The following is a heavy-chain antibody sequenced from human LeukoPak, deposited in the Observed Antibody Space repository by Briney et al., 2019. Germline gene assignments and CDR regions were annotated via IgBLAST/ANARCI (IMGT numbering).Heavy chain of an antibody. V-gene: IGHV3-9*01. D-gene: IGHD3-10*01. CDR1: GFTFDDYA. CDR3: AKDIGYGSGSYCLGY. CDR2: ISWNSGSI. J-gene: IGHJ4*02. Sequence: GRSLRLSCAASGFTFDDYAMHWVRQAPGKGLEWVSGISWNSGSIGYADSGKGRFTISRDNAKNSLYLQMNSLRAEDTALYYCAKDIGYGSGSYCLGYWGQGTLVTVSS.